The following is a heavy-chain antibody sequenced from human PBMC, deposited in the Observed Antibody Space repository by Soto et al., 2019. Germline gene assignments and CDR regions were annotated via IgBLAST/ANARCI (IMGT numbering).Heavy chain of an antibody. D-gene: IGHD3-22*01. V-gene: IGHV3-33*01. CDR3: AREYYYDSSGYYYVGYYGMDV. Sequence: GGSLRLSCAASGFTFSSYGMHWVRQAPGKGLEWVAVIWYDGSNKYYADSVKGRFTISRDSSKNTLYLQMNSLRAEDTAVYYCAREYYYDSSGYYYVGYYGMDVWGQGTTVTVSS. CDR2: IWYDGSNK. CDR1: GFTFSSYG. J-gene: IGHJ6*02.